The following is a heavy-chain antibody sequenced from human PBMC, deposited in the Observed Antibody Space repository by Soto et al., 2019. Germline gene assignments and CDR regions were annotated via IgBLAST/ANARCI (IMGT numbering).Heavy chain of an antibody. V-gene: IGHV3-30*18. J-gene: IGHJ4*02. D-gene: IGHD3-16*02. Sequence: PGGSLRLSCAASGFTFSSYGMHWVRQAPGKGLEWVAVISYDGSNKCYADSVKGRFTISRDNSKNTLYLQMNSLRAEDTAVYYCAKDPMITFGGVIGLYFDYWGQGTLVTVSS. CDR3: AKDPMITFGGVIGLYFDY. CDR2: ISYDGSNK. CDR1: GFTFSSYG.